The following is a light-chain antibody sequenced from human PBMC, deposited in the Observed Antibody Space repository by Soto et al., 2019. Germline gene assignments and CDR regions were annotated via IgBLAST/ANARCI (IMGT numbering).Light chain of an antibody. CDR2: GAS. V-gene: IGKV3D-15*01. CDR3: QQYSVWPLT. CDR1: QSVSSD. Sequence: EIVMPQSPATLSVSPGERATLSCRASQSVSSDLAWYQQKPGQPPRLLIFGASTRATGIPARFSGSGSEAEFALTISTLQSEDFAVYYCQQYSVWPLTFGGGTKVDIK. J-gene: IGKJ4*01.